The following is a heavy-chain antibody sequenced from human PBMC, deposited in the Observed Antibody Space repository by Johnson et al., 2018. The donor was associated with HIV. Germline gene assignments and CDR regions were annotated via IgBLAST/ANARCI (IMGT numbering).Heavy chain of an antibody. D-gene: IGHD5-18*01. CDR1: GFTFTNYW. CDR2: IKQDRSEK. CDR3: TTGVDTAMYAFDI. V-gene: IGHV3-7*05. J-gene: IGHJ3*02. Sequence: VQLVESGGGLVQPGGSLRLSCAASGFTFTNYWMSWVRQAPGKGLEWVANIKQDRSEKYYVDSVKGRFTISKDNAKNSLYLQMNSLRAEDTAVYYCTTGVDTAMYAFDIWGQGTMVTVSS.